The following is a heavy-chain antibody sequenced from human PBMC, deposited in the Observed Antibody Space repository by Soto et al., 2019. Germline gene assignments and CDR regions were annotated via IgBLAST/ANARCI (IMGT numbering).Heavy chain of an antibody. D-gene: IGHD6-19*01. CDR2: ISYDGSNK. V-gene: IGHV3-30-3*01. J-gene: IGHJ4*02. CDR1: GFTFSSYA. Sequence: QVQLVESGGGVVQPGRSLRLSCAASGFTFSSYAMHWVRQAPGKGLEWVAVISYDGSNKYYADSVKGRFTISRDNSKNTLYLQMNSLRAEDTAVYYCARESPSAAVAATRRPRSFDYWGQGTLVTVSS. CDR3: ARESPSAAVAATRRPRSFDY.